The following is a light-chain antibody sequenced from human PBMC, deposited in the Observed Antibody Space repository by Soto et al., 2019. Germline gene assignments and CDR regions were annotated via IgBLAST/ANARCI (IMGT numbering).Light chain of an antibody. J-gene: IGLJ3*02. Sequence: QSALTQSSSASASLGSSVKLTCTLSSGHSSYIIAWHQQQPGKAPRYLMRLEGSGSYNKGSGVPDRFSGSSSGADRYLTIFNLQFEDEADYYCETWDGNTRVFAGGTKVTVL. CDR1: SGHSSYI. CDR3: ETWDGNTRV. V-gene: IGLV4-60*02. CDR2: LEGSGSY.